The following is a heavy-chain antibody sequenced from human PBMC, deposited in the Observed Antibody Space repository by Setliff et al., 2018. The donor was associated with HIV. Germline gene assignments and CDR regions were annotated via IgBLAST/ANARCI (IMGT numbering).Heavy chain of an antibody. Sequence: GGSLRLSCAASGMSFSNAWMSWVRQVPGKGLEWLGRIKSKENGETIDYGAPVKGRVTISRDDSKNTLYLQMNSLTTDDTAVYYCAKGGLDSVFQSFDYWGQGTLVTVSS. V-gene: IGHV3-15*01. J-gene: IGHJ4*02. CDR3: AKGGLDSVFQSFDY. D-gene: IGHD2-21*01. CDR1: GMSFSNAW. CDR2: IKSKENGETI.